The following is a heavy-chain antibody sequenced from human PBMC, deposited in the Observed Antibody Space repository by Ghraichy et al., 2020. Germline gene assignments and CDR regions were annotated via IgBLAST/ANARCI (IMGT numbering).Heavy chain of an antibody. V-gene: IGHV3-21*01. CDR3: SSGGGAGTPVLYHMDV. CDR1: GLMFSPNT. J-gene: IGHJ6*02. CDR2: ISSSTRYL. D-gene: IGHD6-19*01. Sequence: GGSLRLSCVASGLMFSPNTMNWVRQAPGKGLEWVSSISSSTRYLYYADSVKGRFTISRYNAQNSLYLQMNSLRAEDTAVYYCSSGGGAGTPVLYHMDVWGLGTTVTVSS.